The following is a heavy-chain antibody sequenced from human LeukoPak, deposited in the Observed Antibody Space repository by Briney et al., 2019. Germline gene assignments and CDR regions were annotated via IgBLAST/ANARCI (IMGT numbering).Heavy chain of an antibody. J-gene: IGHJ4*02. Sequence: GGSLRLSCAVSGFDFSGYWMTRVRQAPGKGLEWVATMNHEGSETYYLHSVKGRFTITRDNAENSLYLLMNGLRPEDMALYYCVRGGRATFDAWGQGTLVTVSS. V-gene: IGHV3-7*01. CDR1: GFDFSGYW. CDR3: VRGGRATFDA. CDR2: MNHEGSET. D-gene: IGHD5-12*01.